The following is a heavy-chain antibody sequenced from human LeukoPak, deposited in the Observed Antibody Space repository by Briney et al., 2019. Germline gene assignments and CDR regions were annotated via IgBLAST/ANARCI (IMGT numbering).Heavy chain of an antibody. J-gene: IGHJ3*02. Sequence: PPGGSLRLSCAASGFTFSDYYMDWVRQVPGKGLEWLARSRNKANGYTIEYAASVKGRFTISRDTSQNSLYLQMNSLKTDDTAVYYCVRGFHSFDIWGQGTMVTVSS. CDR2: SRNKANGYTI. CDR3: VRGFHSFDI. V-gene: IGHV3-72*01. CDR1: GFTFSDYY.